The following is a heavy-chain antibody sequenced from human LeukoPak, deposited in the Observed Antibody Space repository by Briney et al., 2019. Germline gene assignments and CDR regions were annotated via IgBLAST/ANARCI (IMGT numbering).Heavy chain of an antibody. CDR1: GYTFTGYY. CDR2: INPNRGGT. V-gene: IGHV1-2*02. D-gene: IGHD3-22*01. J-gene: IGHJ4*02. Sequence: GASVKVSCEASGYTFTGYYMRWVRQAPGQGLEWVGWINPNRGGTNYAQKFHGRVTMTRDTSISTAYMELSRLRSDYTAVYYCAREWLFHPFDYWGQGTLATVSS. CDR3: AREWLFHPFDY.